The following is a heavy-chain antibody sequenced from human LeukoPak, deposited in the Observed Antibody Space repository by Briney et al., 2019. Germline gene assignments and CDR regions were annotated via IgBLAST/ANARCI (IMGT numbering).Heavy chain of an antibody. CDR3: ARHENIVVVASATAFDY. D-gene: IGHD2-15*01. Sequence: SETLSLTCSVSGGSISSSSHFWGWIRQTPGKGLEWIGSIYYSGNTYYNPSLKSRVTMSVDTSKNHFSLKVTSVTAADTAMYYCARHENIVVVASATAFDYWGQGTLVTVSS. J-gene: IGHJ4*02. CDR2: IYYSGNT. V-gene: IGHV4-39*01. CDR1: GGSISSSSHF.